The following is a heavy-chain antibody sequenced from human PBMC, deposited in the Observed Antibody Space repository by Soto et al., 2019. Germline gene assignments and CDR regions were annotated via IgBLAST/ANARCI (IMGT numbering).Heavy chain of an antibody. CDR1: GGSISSSSYY. V-gene: IGHV4-39*01. Sequence: SETLSLTCTVSGGSISSSSYYWGWIRQPPGKGLEWIGSIYCSGSTYYNPSLKSRVTISVDTSKNQFSLKLSSVTAADTAVYYCARPTTYYDILTGYYSYYGMDVWGQGTTVTVSS. D-gene: IGHD3-9*01. J-gene: IGHJ6*02. CDR3: ARPTTYYDILTGYYSYYGMDV. CDR2: IYCSGST.